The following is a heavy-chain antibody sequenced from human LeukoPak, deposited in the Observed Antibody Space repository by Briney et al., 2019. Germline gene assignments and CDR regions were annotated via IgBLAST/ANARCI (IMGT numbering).Heavy chain of an antibody. J-gene: IGHJ5*02. V-gene: IGHV1-69*13. CDR3: ARDYGDYLFIGHWFDP. Sequence: ASVKVSCKASGGTFSRYAFSWVRQAPGQGLEWMGGIIPMFGTPNYEQKFQGRVTITADESTSTAYMELSSLRSEDTAVYYCARDYGDYLFIGHWFDPWGQGTLVTVSS. CDR1: GGTFSRYA. CDR2: IIPMFGTP. D-gene: IGHD4-17*01.